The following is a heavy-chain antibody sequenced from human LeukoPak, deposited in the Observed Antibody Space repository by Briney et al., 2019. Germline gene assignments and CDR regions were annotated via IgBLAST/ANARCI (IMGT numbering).Heavy chain of an antibody. CDR2: ISGSGAGT. Sequence: PGGSLRLSCAASGFTFSGYAMNWVRQAPGKGLEWVSGISGSGAGTYYADSVKGRFTISRDNSKNTLYLQMNSLRADDTAVYYCAKMVREFYTISYYFDYWGQGTLVTVSS. D-gene: IGHD2-8*01. V-gene: IGHV3-23*01. CDR3: AKMVREFYTISYYFDY. CDR1: GFTFSGYA. J-gene: IGHJ4*02.